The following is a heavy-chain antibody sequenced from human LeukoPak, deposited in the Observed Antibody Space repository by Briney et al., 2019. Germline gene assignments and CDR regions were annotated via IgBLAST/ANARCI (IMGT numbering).Heavy chain of an antibody. CDR2: MNPKSGKT. CDR3: ARMNYDHSVKVNWFDP. V-gene: IGHV1-8*03. J-gene: IGHJ5*02. CDR1: GYASTTYD. Sequence: GASVKVSCKASGYASTTYDINWVRQATGQGLEWMGWMNPKSGKTGSARRFQGRVTFTSNTSISTTYMELSGLTSEDTAIYYCARMNYDHSVKVNWFDPWGQGTLVFVSS. D-gene: IGHD1-7*01.